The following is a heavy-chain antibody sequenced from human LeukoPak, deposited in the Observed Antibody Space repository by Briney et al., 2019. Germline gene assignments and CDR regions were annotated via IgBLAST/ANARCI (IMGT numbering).Heavy chain of an antibody. CDR2: PSGSGDAT. D-gene: IGHD4-23*01. CDR1: GFTFSAYA. Sequence: GGSLRLSCAASGFTFSAYAMRWVRQAPGKGLKGVSTPSGSGDATYYADSVKGRFSVSRDNAKNTVYLQMNSLRGEDKAVYFFAKGGSPGGHLDHGHWGQGTLVTGSS. V-gene: IGHV3-23*01. J-gene: IGHJ1*01. CDR3: AKGGSPGGHLDHGH.